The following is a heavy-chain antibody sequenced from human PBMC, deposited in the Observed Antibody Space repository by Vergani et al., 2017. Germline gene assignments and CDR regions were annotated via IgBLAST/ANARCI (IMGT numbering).Heavy chain of an antibody. CDR3: ARDLRGYFDY. V-gene: IGHV4-39*02. J-gene: IGHJ4*02. Sequence: QVQLQESGPGLVKPSETLSLTCTVSGGSISSYYWGWIRQPPGKGLEWIGSIYYSGSTYYNPPLKSRVTISVDTSKNQFSLKLSSVTAADTAVYYCARDLRGYFDYWGQGTLVTVSS. CDR1: GGSISSYY. CDR2: IYYSGST.